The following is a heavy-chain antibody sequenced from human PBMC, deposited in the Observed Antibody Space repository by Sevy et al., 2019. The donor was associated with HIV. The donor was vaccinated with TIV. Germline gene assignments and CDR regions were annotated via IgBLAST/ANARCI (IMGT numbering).Heavy chain of an antibody. Sequence: RGSLRLSCAASGFTFNSHGFHWVRQAPGKGLEWVALISYDGRIKYYADSVKGRFIISRDDARNTLYLQMSGLRAEDTAVYYCAREGGHTAAWSPGNFWGQGTLVTVSS. J-gene: IGHJ4*02. CDR3: AREGGHTAAWSPGNF. D-gene: IGHD2-15*01. CDR2: ISYDGRIK. CDR1: GFTFNSHG. V-gene: IGHV3-30*15.